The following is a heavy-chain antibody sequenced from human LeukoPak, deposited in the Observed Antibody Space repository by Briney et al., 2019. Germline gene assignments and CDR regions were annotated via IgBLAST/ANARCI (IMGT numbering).Heavy chain of an antibody. CDR1: GGTLSSYA. V-gene: IGHV1-69*13. CDR2: IIPIFGTA. D-gene: IGHD5-18*01. CDR3: AREYTAMAEYYFDY. Sequence: ASVKVSCKASGGTLSSYAISWVRQAPGQGLEWMGGIIPIFGTANYAQKFQGRVTITADESTSTAYMELSSLRSEDTAVYYCAREYTAMAEYYFDYWGQGTLVTVSS. J-gene: IGHJ4*02.